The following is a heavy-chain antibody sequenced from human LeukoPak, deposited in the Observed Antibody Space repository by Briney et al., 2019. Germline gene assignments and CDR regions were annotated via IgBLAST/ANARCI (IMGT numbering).Heavy chain of an antibody. CDR1: GFTFSSYA. Sequence: HPGGSLRLSCAASGFTFSSYAMSWVRQAPGKGLEWVSTITGSGGSTYYADSVKGRFTISRDNSKSTLYLQINSLRAEDTAVYYCAKGYDILTLDAFDIWGQGTMVTVSS. V-gene: IGHV3-23*01. D-gene: IGHD3-9*01. CDR3: AKGYDILTLDAFDI. CDR2: ITGSGGST. J-gene: IGHJ3*02.